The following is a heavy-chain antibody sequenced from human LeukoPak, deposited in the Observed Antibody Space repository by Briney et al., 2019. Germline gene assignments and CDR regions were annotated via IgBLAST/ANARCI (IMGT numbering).Heavy chain of an antibody. CDR3: ARDQGGGSYHYY. D-gene: IGHD3-16*02. Sequence: GGSLRLSCAASGFTFSSYSMNWVRQAPGKGLEWVSFISSRSSTIYYADSVKGRFTISRDNAKNSLNLPMNSLRVEDTAVYYCARDQGGGSYHYYWGQGNLVTVSS. CDR1: GFTFSSYS. J-gene: IGHJ4*02. CDR2: ISSRSSTI. V-gene: IGHV3-48*01.